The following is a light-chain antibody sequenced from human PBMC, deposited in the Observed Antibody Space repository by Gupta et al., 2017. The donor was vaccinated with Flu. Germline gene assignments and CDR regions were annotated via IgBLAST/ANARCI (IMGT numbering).Light chain of an antibody. Sequence: PSTLSASVGDRVTITCRASQSISSWLAWYQQKPGKAPKLLIYKASSVESGVPSRFSGSGSGTDFTLTISSLQPDDFATYYCQQYNSYSGTFGQGTKLEIK. V-gene: IGKV1-5*03. CDR1: QSISSW. CDR2: KAS. CDR3: QQYNSYSGT. J-gene: IGKJ2*01.